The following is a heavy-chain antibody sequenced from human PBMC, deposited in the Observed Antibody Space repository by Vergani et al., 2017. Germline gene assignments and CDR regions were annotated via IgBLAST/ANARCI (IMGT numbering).Heavy chain of an antibody. CDR3: ARAGKSVLWFGELAP. CDR1: GGSISSYY. Sequence: QLQLQESGPGLVKPSETLSLTCTVSGGSISSYYWSWIRQPPGKGLEWIGYIYYSGSTNYNPSLKSRVTISVDTSKNQFSLKLSSVTAADTAVYYCARAGKSVLWFGELAPWGQGTLVTVSS. J-gene: IGHJ5*02. D-gene: IGHD3-10*01. V-gene: IGHV4-59*01. CDR2: IYYSGST.